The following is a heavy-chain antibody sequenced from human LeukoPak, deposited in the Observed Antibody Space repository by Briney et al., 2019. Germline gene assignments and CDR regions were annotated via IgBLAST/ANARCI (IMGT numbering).Heavy chain of an antibody. CDR2: IYYSGST. CDR3: ARLRDGDYRRLGVNWFDP. D-gene: IGHD4-17*01. J-gene: IGHJ5*02. CDR1: GGSISSYY. Sequence: PSETLSLTCTVSGGSISSYYWSWIRQPPGKGLEWIGYIYYSGSTNYNPSLKSRVTISVDTSKNQFSLKLSSVTAADTAVYYCARLRDGDYRRLGVNWFDPWGQGTLVTVSS. V-gene: IGHV4-59*01.